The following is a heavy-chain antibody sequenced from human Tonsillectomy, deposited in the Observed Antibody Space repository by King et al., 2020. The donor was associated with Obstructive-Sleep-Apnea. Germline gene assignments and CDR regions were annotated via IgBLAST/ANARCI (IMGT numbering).Heavy chain of an antibody. Sequence: EVQLVESGGGLVKPGGSLRLSCAASGFSFSSYTMNWVRQAPGKGLEWVSSISSTGSYIYSADSLKGRFTISRDNAKNSLYLQMNSLRAEDTAMYYCARDGEDILPAGSVDYYYYGMDVWGQGTTVTVSS. CDR3: ARDGEDILPAGSVDYYYYGMDV. CDR2: ISSTGSYI. J-gene: IGHJ6*02. V-gene: IGHV3-21*06. CDR1: GFSFSSYT. D-gene: IGHD3-3*01.